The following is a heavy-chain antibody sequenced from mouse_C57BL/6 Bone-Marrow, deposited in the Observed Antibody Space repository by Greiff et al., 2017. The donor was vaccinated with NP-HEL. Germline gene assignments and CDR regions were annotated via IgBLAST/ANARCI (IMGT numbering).Heavy chain of an antibody. J-gene: IGHJ2*01. D-gene: IGHD4-1*01. CDR2: INPSSGYT. V-gene: IGHV1-4*01. CDR3: ARRGFWDDD. CDR1: GYTFTSYA. Sequence: QVQLKQSGAELARPGASVKLSCKASGYTFTSYAMPWVKQRPGQGLEWIGYINPSSGYTNYNQKFKGKATLTADKSSSTAYMQLSSLTSEDSAVYYCARRGFWDDDWGKGTTLTVSS.